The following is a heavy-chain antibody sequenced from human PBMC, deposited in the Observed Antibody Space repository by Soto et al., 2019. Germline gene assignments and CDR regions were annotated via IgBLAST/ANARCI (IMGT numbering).Heavy chain of an antibody. CDR3: ARGYDLLYYFDY. J-gene: IGHJ4*02. CDR2: IYYRGST. V-gene: IGHV4-59*08. CDR1: GDSISSSY. D-gene: IGHD5-12*01. Sequence: SETLSLTCTVSGDSISSSYWGWIRQPPGKGLEWIGYIYYRGSTNYNPSLRSRVTMSVDTSKNQFSLNLNSVTAADTAVYYCARGYDLLYYFDYWGQGTLVTVSS.